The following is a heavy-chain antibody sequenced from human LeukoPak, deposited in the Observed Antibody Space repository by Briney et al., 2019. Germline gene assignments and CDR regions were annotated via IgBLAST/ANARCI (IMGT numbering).Heavy chain of an antibody. D-gene: IGHD1-26*01. J-gene: IGHJ4*02. CDR3: ARGVGARSSNFDY. CDR2: IYYSGST. CDR1: GGSISSYY. Sequence: PSETLSLTCTVSGGSISSYYWSWIRQPPGKGLEWIGYIYYSGSTNYNPSLKSRVTISVDTSKNQFSLKLSSVTAADTAVYYCARGVGARSSNFDYWGQGTLVTASS. V-gene: IGHV4-59*01.